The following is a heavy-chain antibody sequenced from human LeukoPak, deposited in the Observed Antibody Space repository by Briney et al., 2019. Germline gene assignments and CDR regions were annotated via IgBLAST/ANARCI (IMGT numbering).Heavy chain of an antibody. Sequence: SETLSLTCTVSGGSISSSSYYWGWIRQPPGKGLEWIGSIYYSGSTYYNPSLKSRVTISVETSKNQFSLKLSSVTAADTAVYYCARHITIFGVVIKGGSYYFDYWGQGTLVTVSS. CDR2: IYYSGST. CDR3: ARHITIFGVVIKGGSYYFDY. V-gene: IGHV4-39*01. J-gene: IGHJ4*02. D-gene: IGHD3-3*01. CDR1: GGSISSSSYY.